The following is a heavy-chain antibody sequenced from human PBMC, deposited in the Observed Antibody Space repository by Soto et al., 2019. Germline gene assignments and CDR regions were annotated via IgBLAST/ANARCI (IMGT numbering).Heavy chain of an antibody. V-gene: IGHV3-23*01. J-gene: IGHJ4*02. CDR3: AKDLPALRVVGAPPLRDY. Sequence: EVQLLESGGGLVQPGGSLRLSCAASGFTFSSYAMSWVRQAPGKGLEWVSAISGSGGSTYYADSVKGRFTISRDNSKNPLYLQMNSLRAEDTAVYYCAKDLPALRVVGAPPLRDYWGQGTLVTVSS. D-gene: IGHD1-26*01. CDR2: ISGSGGST. CDR1: GFTFSSYA.